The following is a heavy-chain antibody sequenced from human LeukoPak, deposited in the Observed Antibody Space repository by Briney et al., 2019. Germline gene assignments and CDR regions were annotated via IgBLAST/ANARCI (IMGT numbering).Heavy chain of an antibody. CDR1: GFTFSSCG. D-gene: IGHD2/OR15-2a*01. V-gene: IGHV3-33*01. CDR2: IWYDGNNK. CDR3: ARDNIRGAYYLDY. J-gene: IGHJ4*02. Sequence: GGSLRLSCAASGFTFSSCGMHWVRQAPGKGLEWVAIIWYDGNNKYYAYSVKGRFTISRDNSKNTVYLQMDSLRAEDTAVYYCARDNIRGAYYLDYWGRGTRVTVSS.